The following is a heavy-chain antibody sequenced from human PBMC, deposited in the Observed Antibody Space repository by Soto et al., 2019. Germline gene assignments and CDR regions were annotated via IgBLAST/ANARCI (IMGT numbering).Heavy chain of an antibody. CDR1: GGSISSGGYY. D-gene: IGHD5-18*01. J-gene: IGHJ4*02. Sequence: QVQLQESGPGLVKPSQTLSLTCTVSGGSISSGGYYWSWIRQHPGKGLEWIGYIYYSGSTYYNPSLKSRVTIPVDTSKNQFSLKLSSVTAADTAVYYCATAPRGDDVDTAMVFGYWGQGTLVTVSS. CDR2: IYYSGST. CDR3: ATAPRGDDVDTAMVFGY. V-gene: IGHV4-31*03.